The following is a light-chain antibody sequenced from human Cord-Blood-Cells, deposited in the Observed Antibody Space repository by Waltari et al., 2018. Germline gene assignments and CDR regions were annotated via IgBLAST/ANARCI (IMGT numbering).Light chain of an antibody. CDR2: YAS. CDR3: QVWDSSSDHVV. V-gene: IGLV3-21*04. CDR1: TLGSKS. J-gene: IGLJ2*01. Sequence: SYVLTQPPSAPAAPRMAARLTCRVNTLGSKSVHSYQQRRGQAPVLVIYYASDRPSGIPERFSGSNSGNTATLTISRVEAGDEADYYWQVWDSSSDHVVFGGGTKLTVL.